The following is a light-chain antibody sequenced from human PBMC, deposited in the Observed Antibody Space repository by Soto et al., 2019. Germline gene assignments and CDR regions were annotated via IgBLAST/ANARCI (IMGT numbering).Light chain of an antibody. J-gene: IGKJ1*01. CDR1: QSVIGNY. V-gene: IGKV3-20*01. CDR3: QHYLDSPWA. Sequence: EIVLTQSPATLSLSPGERATLSCRASQSVIGNYLAWYRQKPGQTPRLLIFGASRRATGIPDRFSGSGSGTHFTLTISRLEHEDFAVYYCQHYLDSPWAFGQGTKVEIK. CDR2: GAS.